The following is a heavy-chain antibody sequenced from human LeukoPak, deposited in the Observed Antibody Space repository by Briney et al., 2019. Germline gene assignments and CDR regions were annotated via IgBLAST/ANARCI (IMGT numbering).Heavy chain of an antibody. CDR2: IKEDGTE. CDR3: AKEGRSLQTY. J-gene: IGHJ4*02. V-gene: IGHV3-7*03. D-gene: IGHD5-24*01. CDR1: GFMFSSNW. Sequence: GGSLRLSCAASGFMFSSNWMSWVRLAPGKGLEWVANIKEDGTEAYVDSVKGRFTISRDNAKNSLYLQMNSLRVEDTAVYYCAKEGRSLQTYWGQGTLVTVSS.